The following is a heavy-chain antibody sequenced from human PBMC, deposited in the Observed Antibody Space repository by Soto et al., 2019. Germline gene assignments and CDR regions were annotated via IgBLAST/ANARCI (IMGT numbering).Heavy chain of an antibody. CDR1: GGTFSSYA. CDR3: GYCGGDCYYYYYGMDV. Sequence: SVKVSCKASGGTFSSYAISWVRQAPGQGLGWMGGIIPIFGTANYAQKFQGRVTITADESTSTAYMELSSLRSEDTAVYYCGYCGGDCYYYYYGMDVWGQGTTVTVSS. V-gene: IGHV1-69*13. CDR2: IIPIFGTA. D-gene: IGHD2-21*02. J-gene: IGHJ6*02.